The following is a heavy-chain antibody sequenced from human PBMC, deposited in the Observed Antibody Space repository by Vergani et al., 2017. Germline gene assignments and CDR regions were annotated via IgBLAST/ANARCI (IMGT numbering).Heavy chain of an antibody. J-gene: IGHJ6*02. CDR3: ARDLRGYSYGYYYYYGMDV. D-gene: IGHD5-18*01. Sequence: EVQLVESGGGLVKPGGSLRLSCAASGFTFSSYSMNWVRQAPGKGLEWVSSISSSSYIYYADSVKGRFTISRDNAKNSLYLQMNSLRAEDTAVYYCARDLRGYSYGYYYYYGMDVWGQGTTVTVSS. CDR2: ISSSSYI. V-gene: IGHV3-21*01. CDR1: GFTFSSYS.